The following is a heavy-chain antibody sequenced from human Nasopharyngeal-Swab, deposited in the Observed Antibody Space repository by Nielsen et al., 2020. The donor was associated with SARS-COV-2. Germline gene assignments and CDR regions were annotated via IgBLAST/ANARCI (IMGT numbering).Heavy chain of an antibody. D-gene: IGHD6-19*01. CDR2: IGGSGGST. J-gene: IGHJ4*02. Sequence: GGSLRLSCAASGFTFSSYAMSWVRQAPGKGLEWVSAIGGSGGSTYYADSVKGRFTISRDNSKNTLYLQMNSLRAEDTAVYYCAKDLPFERIAVAGTAFDYWGQGTLVTVSS. CDR3: AKDLPFERIAVAGTAFDY. CDR1: GFTFSSYA. V-gene: IGHV3-23*01.